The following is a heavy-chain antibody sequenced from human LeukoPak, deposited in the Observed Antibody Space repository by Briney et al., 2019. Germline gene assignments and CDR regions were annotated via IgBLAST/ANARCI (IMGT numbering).Heavy chain of an antibody. Sequence: SGTLSFTCTVSGGSISSYYWSWIRQPPGKGLEWIGYIYYSGSTNYNPSLKSRVTISVDTSKNQFSLKLSSVTAADTAVYYCARHSPLERFLEWWERAFDIWGQGTMVTVSS. CDR2: IYYSGST. J-gene: IGHJ3*02. CDR1: GGSISSYY. CDR3: ARHSPLERFLEWWERAFDI. D-gene: IGHD3-3*01. V-gene: IGHV4-59*01.